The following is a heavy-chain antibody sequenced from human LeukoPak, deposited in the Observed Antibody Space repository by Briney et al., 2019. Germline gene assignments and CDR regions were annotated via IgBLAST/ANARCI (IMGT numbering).Heavy chain of an antibody. D-gene: IGHD3-10*01. CDR2: INHSGST. V-gene: IGHV4-34*01. J-gene: IGHJ4*02. CDR1: GVSFSGYY. Sequence: PSETLSLTCAVYGVSFSGYYWSWIRQPPGKGLEWIGEINHSGSTNYNPSLKGRVTISIDTSKNQFSLKLSSLTAADTAVYYCARASYYGSGSYLPLYFDYWGQGTLVTVSS. CDR3: ARASYYGSGSYLPLYFDY.